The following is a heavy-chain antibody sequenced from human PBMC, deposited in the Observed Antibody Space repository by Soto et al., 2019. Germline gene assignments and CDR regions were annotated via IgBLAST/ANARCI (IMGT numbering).Heavy chain of an antibody. D-gene: IGHD3-22*01. Sequence: QVQLVQSGAEVKKPGASVKVSCKASGYTFTSYGIIWVRQAPGQGLEWMGWISAYNGNTNYAQKRQGRSTMTTDTSTSTDYMELRSLRSDDTAVYYCARPGYYDSSGYKRGNAFDIWGQGTMVTVSS. CDR1: GYTFTSYG. J-gene: IGHJ3*02. CDR2: ISAYNGNT. CDR3: ARPGYYDSSGYKRGNAFDI. V-gene: IGHV1-18*01.